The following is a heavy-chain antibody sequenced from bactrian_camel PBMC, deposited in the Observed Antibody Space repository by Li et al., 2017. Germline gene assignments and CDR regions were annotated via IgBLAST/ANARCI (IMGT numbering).Heavy chain of an antibody. CDR3: AAGLEGLDLLHRAEYRY. D-gene: IGHD2*01. J-gene: IGHJ4*01. Sequence: DVQLVESGGGSVRNGGSLTLSCTASEYTYSGSAMAWFRQTPGSEREGVAAIYTSDSGDHTTYYADAVKGRFTISQDNAKNTMYLQMDSLKPEDTAMYVCAAGLEGLDLLHRAEYRYWGQGTQVTVS. CDR2: IYTSDSGDHTT. V-gene: IGHV3S31*01. CDR1: EYTYSGSA.